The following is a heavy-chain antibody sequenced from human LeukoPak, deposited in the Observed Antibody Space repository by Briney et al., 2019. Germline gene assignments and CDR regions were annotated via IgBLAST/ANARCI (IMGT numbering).Heavy chain of an antibody. D-gene: IGHD3-3*01. J-gene: IGHJ4*02. V-gene: IGHV1-46*01. Sequence: GASVKISCKASGYTFTSYYMHWVRQAPGQGLEWMGIINPSGGSTSYAQKFQGRVTMTRDTSTSRVYMELSSLRSEDTAVYYCARDLFETRVVSAPNLWYWGQGTLVTVSS. CDR2: INPSGGST. CDR1: GYTFTSYY. CDR3: ARDLFETRVVSAPNLWY.